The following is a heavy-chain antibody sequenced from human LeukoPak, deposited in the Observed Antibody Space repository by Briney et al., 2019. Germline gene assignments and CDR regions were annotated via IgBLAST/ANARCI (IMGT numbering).Heavy chain of an antibody. V-gene: IGHV4-59*01. CDR1: GGSISSYY. CDR2: IYYGGST. J-gene: IGHJ4*02. D-gene: IGHD3-9*01. CDR3: ARGGQYYDILTGYYTSLFDY. Sequence: SETLSLTCTVSGGSISSYYWSWIQQPPGKGLEWIGYIYYGGSTNYNPSLKSRVTISVDTSKNQFSLKLSSVTAADTAVYYCARGGQYYDILTGYYTSLFDYWGQGTLVTVSS.